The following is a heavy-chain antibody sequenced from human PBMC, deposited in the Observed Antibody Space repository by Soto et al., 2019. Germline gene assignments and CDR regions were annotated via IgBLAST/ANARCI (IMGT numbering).Heavy chain of an antibody. D-gene: IGHD5-12*01. CDR3: ARARDGYNLGFDY. CDR1: GGSISSGGYS. Sequence: NPSETLSLTCAVSGGSISSGGYSWSWIRQPPGKGLEWIGYIYHSGSTYYNPSLKSRVTISVDRSKNQFSLKLSSVTAADTAVYYCARARDGYNLGFDYWGQGTLVTVSS. CDR2: IYHSGST. V-gene: IGHV4-30-2*01. J-gene: IGHJ4*02.